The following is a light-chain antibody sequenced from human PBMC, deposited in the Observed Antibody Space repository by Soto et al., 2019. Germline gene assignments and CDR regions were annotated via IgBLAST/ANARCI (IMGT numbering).Light chain of an antibody. CDR2: GAS. V-gene: IGKV3-20*01. CDR1: QSVSSSY. Sequence: EIVLTQSPGTLSLSPGERATLSCRASQSVSSSYLAWCQQKPGQAPRVLIYGASTRATGIPDRFSGSGSGTDFTLTISRLEPEDFAVYYCQQYGSSTPFGGGTKVEIK. J-gene: IGKJ4*01. CDR3: QQYGSSTP.